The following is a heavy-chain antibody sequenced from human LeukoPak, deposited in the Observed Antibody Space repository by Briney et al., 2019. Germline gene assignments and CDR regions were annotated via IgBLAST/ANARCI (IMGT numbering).Heavy chain of an antibody. CDR2: ISAYNGNT. J-gene: IGHJ4*02. V-gene: IGHV1-18*01. CDR1: GYTFTSYG. D-gene: IGHD5-12*01. CDR3: APTPKGKYSGYD. Sequence: GASVKVSCKASGYTFTSYGISWVRQAPGQGLEWMGWISAYNGNTNYAQKLQGRVTITADESTSTAYMELSSLRSEDTAVYYCAPTPKGKYSGYDWGQGTLVTVSS.